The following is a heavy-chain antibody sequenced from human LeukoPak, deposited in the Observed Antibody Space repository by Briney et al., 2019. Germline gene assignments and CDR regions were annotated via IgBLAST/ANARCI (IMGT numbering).Heavy chain of an antibody. CDR3: ARRPPDTGHGMGV. Sequence: GGSLRLSCAASGFTFSSAAMSWVRQAPGKGLEWVSIISSSGGSTYYADSVKGRFIVSRDNSKNTLYLQMNSLRAEDTAVYYCARRPPDTGHGMGVWGQGTTVTVSS. J-gene: IGHJ6*02. D-gene: IGHD3-9*01. V-gene: IGHV3-23*01. CDR2: ISSSGGST. CDR1: GFTFSSAA.